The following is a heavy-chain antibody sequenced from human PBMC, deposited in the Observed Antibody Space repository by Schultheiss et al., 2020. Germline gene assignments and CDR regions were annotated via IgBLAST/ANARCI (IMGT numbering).Heavy chain of an antibody. CDR1: GFTFSSYG. V-gene: IGHV3-33*01. J-gene: IGHJ4*02. Sequence: GGSLRLSCAASGFTFSSYGMHWVRQAPGKGLEWVAVIWYDGSNKYYADSVKGRFTISRDNAKNTLYLQMNSLRPEDTALYYCVREIGPYSGSGTRFVHWGKGVLVTVSS. CDR2: IWYDGSNK. CDR3: VREIGPYSGSGTRFVH. D-gene: IGHD3-10*01.